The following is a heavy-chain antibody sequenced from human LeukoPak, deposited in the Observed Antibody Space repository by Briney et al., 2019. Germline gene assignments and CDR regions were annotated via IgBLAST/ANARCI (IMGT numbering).Heavy chain of an antibody. V-gene: IGHV3-23*01. D-gene: IGHD3-3*01. CDR3: AKDQVLRFLEWLSPTFDY. Sequence: GGSLRLSCAASGFTFSSYAMSWVRQAPGKGLEWVSAISGSGGSTYYADSVKGRFTISRDNSKNTLYLQMNSLRAEDTAVYYCAKDQVLRFLEWLSPTFDYWGQGTLVTVSS. CDR2: ISGSGGST. CDR1: GFTFSSYA. J-gene: IGHJ4*02.